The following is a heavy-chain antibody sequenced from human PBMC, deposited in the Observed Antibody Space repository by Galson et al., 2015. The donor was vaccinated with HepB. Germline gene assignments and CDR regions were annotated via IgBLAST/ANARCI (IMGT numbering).Heavy chain of an antibody. D-gene: IGHD1-1*01. CDR2: ISSSSSYI. CDR3: ARVTTWDWNHDYYYGMDV. Sequence: SLRLSCAASGFTFSSYSMNWVRQAPGKGLEWVSSISSSSSYIYYADSVKGRFTISRDNAKNSLYLQMNSLRAEDTAVYYCARVTTWDWNHDYYYGMDVWGQGTTVTVSS. V-gene: IGHV3-21*01. J-gene: IGHJ6*02. CDR1: GFTFSSYS.